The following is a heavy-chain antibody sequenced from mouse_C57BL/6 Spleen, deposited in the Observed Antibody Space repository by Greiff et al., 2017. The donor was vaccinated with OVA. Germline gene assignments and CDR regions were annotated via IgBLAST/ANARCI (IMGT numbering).Heavy chain of an antibody. CDR1: GYSITSGYY. CDR3: ARDRDEIYYYGSSYYAMDY. J-gene: IGHJ4*01. Sequence: EVKLMESGPGLVKPSQSLSLTCSVTGYSITSGYYWNWIRQFPGNKLEWMGYISYDGSNNYNPSLKNRISITRDTSKNQFFLKLNSVTTEDTATYYCARDRDEIYYYGSSYYAMDYWGQGTSVTVSS. V-gene: IGHV3-6*01. CDR2: ISYDGSN. D-gene: IGHD1-1*01.